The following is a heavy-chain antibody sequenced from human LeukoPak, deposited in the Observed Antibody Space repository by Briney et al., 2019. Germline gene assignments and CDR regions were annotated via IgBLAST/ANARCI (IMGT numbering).Heavy chain of an antibody. J-gene: IGHJ4*02. CDR2: IYSGGYT. CDR3: ARHGGQRPFDY. V-gene: IGHV3-53*01. CDR1: GFTVSSNY. D-gene: IGHD3-3*01. Sequence: PGGSLRLSCAASGFTVSSNYMSWVRQAPGKGLEWVSVIYSGGYTYYADSVKGRFTISRDNSKNTLFLQMNSLRAEDTAIYYCARHGGQRPFDYWGQGTLVTVSS.